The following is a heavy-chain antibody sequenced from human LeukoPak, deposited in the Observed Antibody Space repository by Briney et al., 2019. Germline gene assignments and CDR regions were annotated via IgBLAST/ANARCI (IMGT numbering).Heavy chain of an antibody. CDR1: GDAISTYY. CDR2: IANGRT. Sequence: PSETLSLTCTVSGDAISTYYWNWIRQTPGKGLEWVEHIANGRTDYNPSLKSRAIISVDTSKNQISLRLTSVTAADTAVYHCARDKAHSYGYYFDPWGPGTQVLVSS. V-gene: IGHV4-4*08. J-gene: IGHJ4*02. CDR3: ARDKAHSYGYYFDP. D-gene: IGHD3-10*01.